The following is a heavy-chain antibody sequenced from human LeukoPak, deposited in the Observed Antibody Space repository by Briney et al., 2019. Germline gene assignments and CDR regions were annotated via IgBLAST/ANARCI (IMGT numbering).Heavy chain of an antibody. V-gene: IGHV4-34*01. CDR2: INHSGST. Sequence: SETLSLTCAVYGGSFSGYYWSWIRQPPGKGLEWIVEINHSGSTNYNPSLKSRVTISVDTSKNQFSLKLSSVTAADTAVYYCARLKAARPDYWGQGTLVTVSS. J-gene: IGHJ4*02. D-gene: IGHD6-6*01. CDR3: ARLKAARPDY. CDR1: GGSFSGYY.